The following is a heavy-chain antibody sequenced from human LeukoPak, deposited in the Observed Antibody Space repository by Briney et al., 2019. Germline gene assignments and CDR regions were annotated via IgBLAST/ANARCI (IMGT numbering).Heavy chain of an antibody. D-gene: IGHD6-19*01. J-gene: IGHJ4*02. CDR3: ARGYSSGWYVTILDY. CDR1: GGSFSGYY. CDR2: INHSGST. V-gene: IGHV4-34*01. Sequence: SETLSLTCAVYGGSFSGYYWSWIRQPPGKGLEWIGEINHSGSTNYNPTLKSRVTISVDTSKNQFSLKLSSVTAADTAVYYCARGYSSGWYVTILDYWGQGTLVTVSS.